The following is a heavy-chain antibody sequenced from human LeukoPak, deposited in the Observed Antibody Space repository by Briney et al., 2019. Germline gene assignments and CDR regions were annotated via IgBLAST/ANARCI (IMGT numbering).Heavy chain of an antibody. J-gene: IGHJ3*02. V-gene: IGHV3-23*01. D-gene: IGHD3-22*01. CDR1: GFTFSSYA. Sequence: GGSLRLSCAASGFTFSSYAMSWVRQAPGKGLEWVSAISGSGGSTYYADSVKGRFTISRDNSKNTLYLQMNSLGAEDTAVYYCAREVNGHDSSGYYYVDAFDIWGQGTMVTVSS. CDR3: AREVNGHDSSGYYYVDAFDI. CDR2: ISGSGGST.